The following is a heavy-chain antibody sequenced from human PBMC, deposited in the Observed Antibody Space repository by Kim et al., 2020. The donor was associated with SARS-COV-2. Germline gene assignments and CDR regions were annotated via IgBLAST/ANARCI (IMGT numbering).Heavy chain of an antibody. CDR3: ARPLARGTVMTEYNWFDP. Sequence: GGSLRLSCSVSGFTLNDYTMFWFRQAPGRGLECVGFVKNIPYGGTSEYAASVKGRFTFSRDDPKNIVYLQMDSLRTEDTGVYYCARPLARGTVMTEYNWFDPWGQGTLVTVSS. J-gene: IGHJ5*02. CDR2: VKNIPYGGTS. V-gene: IGHV3-49*03. D-gene: IGHD1-7*01. CDR1: GFTLNDYT.